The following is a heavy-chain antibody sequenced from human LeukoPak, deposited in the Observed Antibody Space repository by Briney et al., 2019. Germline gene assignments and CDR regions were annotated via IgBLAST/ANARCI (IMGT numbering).Heavy chain of an antibody. CDR2: MSGSGDRT. D-gene: IGHD1-26*01. CDR1: GFTFSSYW. V-gene: IGHV3-23*01. J-gene: IGHJ4*02. CDR3: AKDRVGALLYFDS. Sequence: GGSLRLSCAASGFTFSSYWMNWVRQAPGKGLEWVSAMSGSGDRTYYADSVKGRFTISRDNSKNTLYLQVNSLRAEDTAVYSCAKDRVGALLYFDSWGQGTLVTVSS.